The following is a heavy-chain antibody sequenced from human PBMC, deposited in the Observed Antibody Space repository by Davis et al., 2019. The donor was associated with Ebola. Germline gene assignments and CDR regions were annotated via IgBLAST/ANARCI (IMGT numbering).Heavy chain of an antibody. CDR1: GFTFDDYA. CDR3: AKDPLDY. Sequence: PGGSLRLSRAASGFTFDDYAMHWVRQAPGKGLEWVSGISWNSGSIGYADSVKGRFTISRDNSKNTLYLQMNSLRAEDTAVYYCAKDPLDYWGQGTLVTVSS. J-gene: IGHJ4*02. V-gene: IGHV3-9*01. CDR2: ISWNSGSI.